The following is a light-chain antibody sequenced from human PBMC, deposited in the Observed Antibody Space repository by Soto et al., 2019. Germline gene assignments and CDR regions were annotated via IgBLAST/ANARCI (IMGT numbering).Light chain of an antibody. J-gene: IGLJ1*01. CDR2: DDS. V-gene: IGLV1-40*01. CDR3: SSYTSSSTLGV. Sequence: QSLLAQPPSVSGAPGQTVTISCTGSSSNIGAYNYVHWYQQLPGTAPKLLIYDDSNRPSGVPNRFSGSKSGNSASLTISGLQAEDEADYYCSSYTSSSTLGVFGTGTKVTVL. CDR1: SSNIGAYNY.